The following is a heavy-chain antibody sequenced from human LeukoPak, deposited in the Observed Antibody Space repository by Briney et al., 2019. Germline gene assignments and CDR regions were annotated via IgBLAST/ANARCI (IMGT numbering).Heavy chain of an antibody. V-gene: IGHV4-59*01. J-gene: IGHJ6*02. CDR1: GDSIASYY. CDR3: AKAFGLPYYYGMDV. D-gene: IGHD4-11*01. CDR2: IYYSGST. Sequence: SETLSLTCTVSGDSIASYYWSWIRQPPGKGLEWIGYIYYSGSTNYNPSLKSRVTISVDTSKNQFSLKLSSVTAADTAVYYCAKAFGLPYYYGMDVWGQGTTVTVSS.